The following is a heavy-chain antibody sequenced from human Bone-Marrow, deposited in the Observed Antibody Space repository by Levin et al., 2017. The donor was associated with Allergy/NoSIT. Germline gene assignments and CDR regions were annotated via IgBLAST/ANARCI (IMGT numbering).Heavy chain of an antibody. CDR3: ARSGGAVAGSDAFDF. J-gene: IGHJ3*01. CDR1: GFTFSGYN. CDR2: ISGSSSYI. D-gene: IGHD6-19*01. Sequence: WASVKVSCAASGFTFSGYNMNWIRQAPGKGLEWVSSISGSSSYIYYAESLKGRCTISRDNARNSLYLEMNSLRGDDTAVYYCARSGGAVAGSDAFDFWGQGTMVTVSS. V-gene: IGHV3-21*01.